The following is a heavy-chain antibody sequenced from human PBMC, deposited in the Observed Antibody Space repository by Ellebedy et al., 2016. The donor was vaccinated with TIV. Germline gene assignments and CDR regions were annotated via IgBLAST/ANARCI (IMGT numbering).Heavy chain of an antibody. J-gene: IGHJ4*02. CDR2: MNPDSTNT. CDR1: GYTFTNYD. D-gene: IGHD2-8*01. CDR3: ALNQYETLGDGFDY. V-gene: IGHV1-8*01. Sequence: ASVKVSCXASGYTFTNYDINWVRQATGQGLECMGWMNPDSTNTGYAQKFQGRVTMTRNTSISTAYMELSRLTSDDTAVYYCALNQYETLGDGFDYWGQGTLVTVSS.